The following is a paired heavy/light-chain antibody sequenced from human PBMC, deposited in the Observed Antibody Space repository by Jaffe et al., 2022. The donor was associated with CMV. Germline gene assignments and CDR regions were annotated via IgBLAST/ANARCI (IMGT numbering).Heavy chain of an antibody. Sequence: QVQLVESGGGVVQPGRSLRLSCAASGFTFSSSGMHWVRQAPGKGLEWVAIIWSDGSNKYYVDSVKGRFTISRDNSKNTLYLQMNSLRAEDTAVYYCARDSTPGYDSSGPGEIDYWGQGTLVTVSS. V-gene: IGHV3-33*08. J-gene: IGHJ4*02. CDR2: IWSDGSNK. CDR3: ARDSTPGYDSSGPGEIDY. D-gene: IGHD3-22*01. CDR1: GFTFSSSG.
Light chain of an antibody. CDR3: QAWDSNTYV. V-gene: IGLV3-1*01. CDR1: KLGHKY. J-gene: IGLJ1*01. CDR2: QDN. Sequence: SYELTQPPSVSVSPGQTASITCSGDKLGHKYACWYQQKPGQSPVLVIYQDNKRPSGIPERFSGSNSGNTATLTISGTQAMDEADFYCQAWDSNTYVFGTGTKVTVL.